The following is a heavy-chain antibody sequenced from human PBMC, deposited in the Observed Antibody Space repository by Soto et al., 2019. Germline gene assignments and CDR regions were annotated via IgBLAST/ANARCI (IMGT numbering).Heavy chain of an antibody. CDR2: IIPIIGPA. Sequence: QVQLVQSGAEVKRPGSSVKLSCKASGGTFTYYGISWVRQAPGQGLEWMGGIIPIIGPATYAQKFQGRLTITADQSTSTAYMELISLGSEDAALYYCARDLGTTIAGPPRRETYGGLDPWGQGTLVTVSS. D-gene: IGHD3-22*01. CDR3: ARDLGTTIAGPPRRETYGGLDP. J-gene: IGHJ5*02. CDR1: GGTFTYYG. V-gene: IGHV1-69*01.